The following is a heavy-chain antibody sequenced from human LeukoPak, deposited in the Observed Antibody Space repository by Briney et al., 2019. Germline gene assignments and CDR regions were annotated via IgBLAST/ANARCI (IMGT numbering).Heavy chain of an antibody. V-gene: IGHV1-8*02. CDR1: GYTFTTYD. D-gene: IGHD2-2*01. CDR2: MNPNSGNT. Sequence: GASVKVSCKASGYTFTTYDINWVRQATGQGLEWMGWMNPNSGNTGYAQKFQGRVTMTRDTSISTAYMELSRLRSDDTAVYYCAREFKQYQLAAPNWYFDLWGRGTLVTVSS. CDR3: AREFKQYQLAAPNWYFDL. J-gene: IGHJ2*01.